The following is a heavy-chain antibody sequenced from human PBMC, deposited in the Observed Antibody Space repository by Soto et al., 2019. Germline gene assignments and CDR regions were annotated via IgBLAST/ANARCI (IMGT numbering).Heavy chain of an antibody. CDR3: GSERGDGGGYYFFDY. V-gene: IGHV4-31*03. CDR1: GGSISSGGYY. Sequence: QVQLQESGPGLVKPSQTLSLTCTVSGGSISSGGYYWSWIRQHPGKGLELIGYIHYSGSTYYNPSLKSGLNRAVDTSKKLSPLKLSSVTAAATAVYYCGSERGDGGGYYFFDYWGQGTLVAVSS. D-gene: IGHD1-26*01. J-gene: IGHJ4*02. CDR2: IHYSGST.